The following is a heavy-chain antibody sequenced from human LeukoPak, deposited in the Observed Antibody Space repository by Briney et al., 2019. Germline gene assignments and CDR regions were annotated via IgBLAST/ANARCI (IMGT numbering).Heavy chain of an antibody. Sequence: PSETLSLTCAVYGGSLSGYYWSWIRQPPGKGLEWIGEINHSGSTNYNPSLKSRVTISVDTSKNQFSLKLSSVTAADTAVYYCARGRRYQLPLGFDPWGQGTLVTVSS. J-gene: IGHJ5*02. CDR3: ARGRRYQLPLGFDP. V-gene: IGHV4-34*01. CDR1: GGSLSGYY. D-gene: IGHD2-2*01. CDR2: INHSGST.